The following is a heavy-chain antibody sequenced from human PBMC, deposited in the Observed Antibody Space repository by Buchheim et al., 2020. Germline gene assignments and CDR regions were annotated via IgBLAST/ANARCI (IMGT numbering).Heavy chain of an antibody. J-gene: IGHJ6*02. D-gene: IGHD6-13*01. V-gene: IGHV3-23*01. Sequence: EVQLLESGGGLVQPGGSLRLSCAASGFTFSSYAMSWVRQAPGKGLEWVSAISGSGGSTYYAVSVKGRFTISRGISKNTLYLQMNSLRAEDTAVYYCAKDFLPTQYSSSWFGDYYYYGMDVWGQGTT. CDR1: GFTFSSYA. CDR3: AKDFLPTQYSSSWFGDYYYYGMDV. CDR2: ISGSGGST.